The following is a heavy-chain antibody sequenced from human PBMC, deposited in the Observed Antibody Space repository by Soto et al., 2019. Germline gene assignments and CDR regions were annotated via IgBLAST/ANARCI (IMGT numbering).Heavy chain of an antibody. CDR2: IIPIYGTA. V-gene: IGHV1-69*01. D-gene: IGHD5-12*01. J-gene: IGHJ2*01. CDR1: GGTLSKYT. CDR3: ARDRDGYNYWYFDL. Sequence: QVQLVQSGAEVKKPGSSVKVSCKVSGGTLSKYTINWVRQAPGQGLEWMAGIIPIYGTANYAQKFQGRISVTVDESTTTAYMELRGLRSDDTAVYYCARDRDGYNYWYFDLWGRGSQITVSS.